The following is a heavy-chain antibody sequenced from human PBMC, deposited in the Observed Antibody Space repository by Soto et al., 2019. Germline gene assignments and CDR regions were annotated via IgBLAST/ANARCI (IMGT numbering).Heavy chain of an antibody. J-gene: IGHJ4*02. CDR2: INHSGST. Sequence: QVQLQQWGAGLLKPSETLSLTCAVYGGSFSGYYWSWIRQPPGKGLEWIGEINHSGSTNYNPSLTMRVTISVDTCKNQVSLKLSSVTAADAAVYYCARATSDMAIVPGLDYWGQGTLVTVSS. D-gene: IGHD3-22*01. CDR3: ARATSDMAIVPGLDY. V-gene: IGHV4-34*01. CDR1: GGSFSGYY.